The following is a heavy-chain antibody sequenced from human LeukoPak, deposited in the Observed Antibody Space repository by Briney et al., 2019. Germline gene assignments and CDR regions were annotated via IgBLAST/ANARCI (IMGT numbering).Heavy chain of an antibody. D-gene: IGHD4-17*01. CDR2: IYYSGST. Sequence: PSETLSLTCTVSGGSISSGDYFWSWIRQPPGKGLEWIGYIYYSGSTYYNPSLKSRVTISVDTSKNQFSLKLSSVTAADTAVYYCARETTVTTFDYWGQGTLVTVSS. V-gene: IGHV4-30-4*01. CDR3: ARETTVTTFDY. J-gene: IGHJ4*02. CDR1: GGSISSGDYF.